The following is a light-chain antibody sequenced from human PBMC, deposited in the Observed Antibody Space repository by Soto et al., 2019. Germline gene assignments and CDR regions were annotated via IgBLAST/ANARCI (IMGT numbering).Light chain of an antibody. CDR3: CSYAGSNKLV. CDR2: EVS. Sequence: QSALTQPPSASGSPGQSVTFSCTGTSSDVGGYNYVSWYQQHPGKVPKLMIYEVSKRPSGVPDRFSGSKSGNKAALTVSGLQAEDEADYYCCSYAGSNKLVFGGGTQLTVL. V-gene: IGLV2-8*01. J-gene: IGLJ7*01. CDR1: SSDVGGYNY.